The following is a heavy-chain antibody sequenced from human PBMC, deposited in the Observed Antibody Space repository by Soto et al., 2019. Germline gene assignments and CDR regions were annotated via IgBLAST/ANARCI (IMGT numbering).Heavy chain of an antibody. V-gene: IGHV3-23*01. CDR2: ISDSGTGT. D-gene: IGHD3-22*01. Sequence: EVQILESGGGLVQPGGSLRLSCAASGFTFSSYAMYWVRQAPGKGLAWVSGISDSGTGTYYADSVKGRFTISRDNAKNTVYLQMKSLRAEDTAVYYCAKDHTVVIRDAFDIWGQGTMVNVSS. J-gene: IGHJ3*02. CDR3: AKDHTVVIRDAFDI. CDR1: GFTFSSYA.